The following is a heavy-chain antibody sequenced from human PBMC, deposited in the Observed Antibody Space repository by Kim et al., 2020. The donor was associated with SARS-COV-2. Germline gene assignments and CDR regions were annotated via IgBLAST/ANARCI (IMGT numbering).Heavy chain of an antibody. Sequence: NHTPTVRDRVTVSVDTSKNQFSLKLSSVTAADTAVYYCAGTARGANFDYWGRGALVTVSS. V-gene: IGHV4-4*09. CDR3: AGTARGANFDY. J-gene: IGHJ4*02. D-gene: IGHD1-26*01.